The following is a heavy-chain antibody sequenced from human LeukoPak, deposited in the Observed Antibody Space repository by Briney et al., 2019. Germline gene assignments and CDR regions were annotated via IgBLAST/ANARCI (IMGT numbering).Heavy chain of an antibody. CDR3: ARGIRPAYYDSSGYYYK. CDR2: INPSGGST. CDR1: GYTFTSYY. J-gene: IGHJ4*02. Sequence: ASVKVSCKASGYTFTSYYMHWVRQAPGQGLEWMGIINPSGGSTSYAQKFQGRVTMTRGTSTSTVYMELSSLRSEDTAVYYCARGIRPAYYDSSGYYYKWGQGTLVTVSS. D-gene: IGHD3-22*01. V-gene: IGHV1-46*03.